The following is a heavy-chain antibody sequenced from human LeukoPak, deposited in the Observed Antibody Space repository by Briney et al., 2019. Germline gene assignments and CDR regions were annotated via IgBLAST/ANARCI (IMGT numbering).Heavy chain of an antibody. CDR3: AKGGEWLPLIDY. J-gene: IGHJ4*02. CDR1: GFTFRSYG. V-gene: IGHV3-30*02. Sequence: GGSLRLSCAASGFTFRSYGMHWVRQAPGKGLEWVAFIRYDGSNKYYADSVKGRFTISRDNSKNTLYLQMNSLRAEDTAVYYCAKGGEWLPLIDYWGQGTLVTVSS. D-gene: IGHD5-12*01. CDR2: IRYDGSNK.